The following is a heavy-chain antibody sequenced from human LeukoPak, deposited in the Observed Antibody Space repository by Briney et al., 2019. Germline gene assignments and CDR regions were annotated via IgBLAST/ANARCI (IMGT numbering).Heavy chain of an antibody. J-gene: IGHJ3*02. CDR1: GYTFTSYY. V-gene: IGHV1-46*01. CDR2: INPSGGST. Sequence: ASVKVSCKASGYTFTSYYMHWVRQAPGQGLEWMGIINPSGGSTSYAQKFQGRVTMTRNTSISTAYMELSSLRSEDTAVYYCASPTVTTIAFDIWGQGTMVTVSS. D-gene: IGHD4-17*01. CDR3: ASPTVTTIAFDI.